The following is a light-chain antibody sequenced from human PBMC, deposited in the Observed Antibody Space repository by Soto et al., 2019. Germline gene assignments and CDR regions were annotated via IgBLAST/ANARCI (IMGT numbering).Light chain of an antibody. J-gene: IGKJ1*01. Sequence: DIQMTQSPSTLSASVGDRVTITCRASQSISSWLAWYQQKPGKAPKLLIYKASSLESGVPSRFSGSGSGTEFTLTISSLQPDVFATYYCQQYKSYRTFGQGTKVEIK. CDR2: KAS. CDR3: QQYKSYRT. CDR1: QSISSW. V-gene: IGKV1-5*03.